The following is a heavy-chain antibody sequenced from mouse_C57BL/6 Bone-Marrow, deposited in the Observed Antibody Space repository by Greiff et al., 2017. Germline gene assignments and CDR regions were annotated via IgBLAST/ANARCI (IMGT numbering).Heavy chain of an antibody. CDR2: IHPGSGNT. Sequence: QVTLKVSGAELVRPGASVKLSCKASGYTFTDYYMNWVKQRPGQGLEWIARIHPGSGNTYYNEKFKGKATLTAEKSSSTAYLQLSSLTSEDSAVYFCARRGSSGTFDDWGQGTTLTVSS. CDR1: GYTFTDYY. V-gene: IGHV1-76*01. CDR3: ARRGSSGTFDD. J-gene: IGHJ2*01. D-gene: IGHD3-2*02.